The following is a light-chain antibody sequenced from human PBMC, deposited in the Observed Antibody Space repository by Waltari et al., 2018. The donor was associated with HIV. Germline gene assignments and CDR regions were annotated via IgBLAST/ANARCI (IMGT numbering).Light chain of an antibody. Sequence: DIVMSQSPDSLAVSLGERATINCNSSQSILSTAGNRHYLAWYQQRPGQAPNLLIYWASTRESGVPDRFSGSGSGTDFTLTINSLQAEDVAVYYCQQYYDAPYTFGQGTKLDI. V-gene: IGKV4-1*01. J-gene: IGKJ2*01. CDR2: WAS. CDR1: QSILSTAGNRHY. CDR3: QQYYDAPYT.